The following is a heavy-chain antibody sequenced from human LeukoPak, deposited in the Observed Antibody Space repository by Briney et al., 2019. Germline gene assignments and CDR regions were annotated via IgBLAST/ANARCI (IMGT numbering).Heavy chain of an antibody. Sequence: ASVKVSCKASGYTFTSYGISWVRQAPGQGLEWMGWISAYNGNTNYAQKLQGRVTMTTDTSTSTAYMELRSLRSDDTAVYHCARVPPWDFWSDPLDWFDPWGQGTLVTVSS. CDR3: ARVPPWDFWSDPLDWFDP. D-gene: IGHD3-3*01. CDR1: GYTFTSYG. V-gene: IGHV1-18*01. CDR2: ISAYNGNT. J-gene: IGHJ5*02.